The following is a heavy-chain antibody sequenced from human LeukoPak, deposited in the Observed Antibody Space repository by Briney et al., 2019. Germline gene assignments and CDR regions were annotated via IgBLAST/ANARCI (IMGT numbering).Heavy chain of an antibody. J-gene: IGHJ4*02. CDR3: ARGLPFFIAAAGYFDY. Sequence: PGGSLRLSCAASGFTFSSYAMHWVCQAPGKGLEWVAVISYDGSNKYYADSVKGRFTISRDNSKNTLYLQMNSLRAEDTAVYYCARGLPFFIAAAGYFDYWGQGTLVTVSS. CDR2: ISYDGSNK. D-gene: IGHD6-13*01. V-gene: IGHV3-30-3*01. CDR1: GFTFSSYA.